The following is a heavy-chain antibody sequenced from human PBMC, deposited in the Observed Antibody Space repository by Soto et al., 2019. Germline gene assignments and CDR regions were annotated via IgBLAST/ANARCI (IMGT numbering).Heavy chain of an antibody. Sequence: EVQLVESGGGLVQPGGSLRLSCVASGFTFRSSWMHWVRQAPGKGLVWVSRINSDATTKNYADYVQGRFTIARDNAEITLYLQMDSLTAEDTAVYYCARGPTGWYGYDYWGQGTLVTVSS. J-gene: IGHJ4*02. CDR2: INSDATTK. V-gene: IGHV3-74*01. CDR3: ARGPTGWYGYDY. D-gene: IGHD6-19*01. CDR1: GFTFRSSW.